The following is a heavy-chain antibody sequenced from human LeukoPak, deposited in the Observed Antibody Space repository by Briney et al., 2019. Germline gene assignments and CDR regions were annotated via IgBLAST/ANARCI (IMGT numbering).Heavy chain of an antibody. CDR1: GYTFTSYG. CDR2: ISAYNGNT. Sequence: GASVKVSCKASGYTFTSYGISWVRQAPGQGLEWMGWISAYNGNTNYAQKLQGRVAMTTDTSTSTAYMELRSLRSDDTAVYHCARVYYDFWSGYEYDAFDIWGQGTMVTVSS. J-gene: IGHJ3*02. V-gene: IGHV1-18*01. D-gene: IGHD3-3*01. CDR3: ARVYYDFWSGYEYDAFDI.